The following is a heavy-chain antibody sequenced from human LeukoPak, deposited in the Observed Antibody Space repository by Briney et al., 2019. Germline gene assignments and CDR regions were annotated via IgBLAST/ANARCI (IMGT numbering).Heavy chain of an antibody. CDR3: ARVFPYCSSTSCYIVKDKYYFDY. CDR2: IKQDGSEK. V-gene: IGHV3-7*01. J-gene: IGHJ4*02. Sequence: GGSLRLSCAASGFTFSSYWMSWVRQAPGKGLAWVANIKQDGSEKYYVDSVKGRFTISRDNAKNSLYLQMNSLRAEDTAVYYCARVFPYCSSTSCYIVKDKYYFDYWGQGTLVTVSS. D-gene: IGHD2-2*02. CDR1: GFTFSSYW.